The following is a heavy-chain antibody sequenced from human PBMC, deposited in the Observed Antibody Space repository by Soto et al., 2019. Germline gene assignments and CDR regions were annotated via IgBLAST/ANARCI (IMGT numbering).Heavy chain of an antibody. CDR3: ASEVREYQLPSNYGMDV. CDR1: GYTFTSYA. V-gene: IGHV1-3*01. Sequence: GASVKVSCKASGYTFTSYAMHWVRQAPGQRLEWMGWINAGNGNTKYSQKFQGRVTITRDTSASTAYMELSSLRSEDTAVYYCASEVREYQLPSNYGMDVWGQGTTVTVSS. D-gene: IGHD2-2*01. CDR2: INAGNGNT. J-gene: IGHJ6*02.